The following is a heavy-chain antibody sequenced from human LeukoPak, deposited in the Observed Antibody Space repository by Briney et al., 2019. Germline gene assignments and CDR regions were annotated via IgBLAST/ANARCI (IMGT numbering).Heavy chain of an antibody. V-gene: IGHV4-30-2*01. CDR3: ARGVVATSGLDY. Sequence: SETLSLTCTVSGGSISSGDYYWSWIRQPPGKGLEWIGYIYHSGSTYYNPSLKSRVTISVDRSKNQFSLKLSSVTAADTAVYYCARGVVATSGLDYWGQGTLVTVSS. D-gene: IGHD5-12*01. CDR1: GGSISSGDYY. J-gene: IGHJ4*02. CDR2: IYHSGST.